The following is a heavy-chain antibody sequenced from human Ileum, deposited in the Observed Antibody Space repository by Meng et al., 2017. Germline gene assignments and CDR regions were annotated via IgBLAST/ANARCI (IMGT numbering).Heavy chain of an antibody. J-gene: IGHJ4*02. Sequence: GESLKISCAASGFTVSSDVMSWVRQAPGKGLEWVSAISGSGGSTYYADSVKGRVTITRDNSKNTLYLQMNSLRAEDTAVYYCAKATDNGWYYFDYWGQGTLVTVSS. CDR3: AKATDNGWYYFDY. D-gene: IGHD6-19*01. CDR1: GFTVSSDV. V-gene: IGHV3-23*01. CDR2: ISGSGGST.